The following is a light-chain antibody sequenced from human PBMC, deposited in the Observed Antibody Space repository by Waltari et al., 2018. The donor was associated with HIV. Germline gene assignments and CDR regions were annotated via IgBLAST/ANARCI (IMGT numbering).Light chain of an antibody. Sequence: IQLTQSPSFLSVSVGDRVRITCRATQAVGSYLAWYQKKPGKAPNLLIYAVSVLQSGVPSRFSGSGSGTEFTLTISGLQPEDLATYYCQQLKTYPVTFGGGTKVDSK. J-gene: IGKJ4*01. CDR1: QAVGSY. CDR2: AVS. V-gene: IGKV1-9*01. CDR3: QQLKTYPVT.